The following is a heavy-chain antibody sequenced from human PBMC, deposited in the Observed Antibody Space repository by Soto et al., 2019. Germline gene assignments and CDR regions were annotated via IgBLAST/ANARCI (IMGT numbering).Heavy chain of an antibody. CDR3: ARDLGGTLSPDFGFDY. V-gene: IGHV6-1*01. J-gene: IGHJ4*02. D-gene: IGHD3-16*01. CDR2: TYYRSKWYN. Sequence: SQTLSLTCGISGDSVSSNSAAWNWIRQSPSRGLEWLGRTYYRSKWYNDYAVSVKSRITINPDTSKNQFSLQLNSVTPEDTAVYYCARDLGGTLSPDFGFDYWGQGTLVTVS. CDR1: GDSVSSNSAA.